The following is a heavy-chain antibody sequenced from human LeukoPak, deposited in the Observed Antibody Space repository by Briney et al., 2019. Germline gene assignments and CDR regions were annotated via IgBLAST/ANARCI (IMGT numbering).Heavy chain of an antibody. Sequence: PSETLSLTCTVSGGSISSYYWSWIRHPPGKGLEWIGYIYYSGSTNYNPSLKSRVTISVDTSKNQFSLKLSSVTAADTAVYYCARVLADYGDPPYYYYYGMDVWGQGTTVTVSS. D-gene: IGHD4-17*01. J-gene: IGHJ6*02. CDR2: IYYSGST. CDR3: ARVLADYGDPPYYYYYGMDV. V-gene: IGHV4-59*01. CDR1: GGSISSYY.